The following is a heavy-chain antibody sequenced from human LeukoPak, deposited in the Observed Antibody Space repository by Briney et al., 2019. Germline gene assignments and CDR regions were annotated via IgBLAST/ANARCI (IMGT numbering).Heavy chain of an antibody. D-gene: IGHD3-22*01. CDR2: INPNSGGT. Sequence: GASVKVSCKASGYTFTDYYMHWVRQAPGQGLEWMGWINPNSGGTNYAQKFQGRVTMTRDTSISTAYMELSRLRSDDTAVYYCAREGYYDTSPQFDYWGQGTLVTVSS. CDR3: AREGYYDTSPQFDY. CDR1: GYTFTDYY. V-gene: IGHV1-2*02. J-gene: IGHJ4*02.